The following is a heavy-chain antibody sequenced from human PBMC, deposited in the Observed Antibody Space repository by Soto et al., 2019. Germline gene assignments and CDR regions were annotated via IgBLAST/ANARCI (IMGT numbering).Heavy chain of an antibody. Sequence: SETLSLTCTVSGCSISSYYWGWIRQPPGKGLEWIGSIYYSGSTNYNPSLKSRVTISVDTSKNQFSLKLSSVTAADTAVYYCARYQLNYYYYGMDVWGQGTTVTVSS. V-gene: IGHV4-59*01. CDR3: ARYQLNYYYYGMDV. D-gene: IGHD2-2*01. CDR2: IYYSGST. J-gene: IGHJ6*02. CDR1: GCSISSYY.